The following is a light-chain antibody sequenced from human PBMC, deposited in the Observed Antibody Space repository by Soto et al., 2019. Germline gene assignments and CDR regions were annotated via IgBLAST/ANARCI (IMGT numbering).Light chain of an antibody. CDR2: GAS. V-gene: IGKV3-20*01. J-gene: IGKJ1*01. CDR3: HHYVGSPWA. Sequence: EIVLTQSPGTLSLSPGERATLSCRASQSVDSFLAWFQQKPGQAPRLLIYGASNRAAGIPDRFSGSGSGTDFALTITSLEPDDFAVYYCHHYVGSPWAFGQGTQVEV. CDR1: QSVDSF.